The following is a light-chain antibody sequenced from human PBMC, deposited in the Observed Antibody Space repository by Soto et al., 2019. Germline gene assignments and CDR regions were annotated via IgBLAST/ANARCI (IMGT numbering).Light chain of an antibody. V-gene: IGLV2-8*01. Sequence: QSALTQPPSASGSPGRSVTISCTGTSSDVGGYDYVSWFQQHPGKAPKLIIYEVTKRPSGVPDRFSASKSGNTACLTVSGLQAEDEADYYCSSFVAGNNYWVFGGGTKLTVL. CDR1: SSDVGGYDY. J-gene: IGLJ3*02. CDR2: EVT. CDR3: SSFVAGNNYWV.